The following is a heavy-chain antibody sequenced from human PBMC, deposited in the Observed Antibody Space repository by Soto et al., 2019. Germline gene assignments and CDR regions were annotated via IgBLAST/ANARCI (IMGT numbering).Heavy chain of an antibody. J-gene: IGHJ3*02. CDR3: ARDRMTMADAFDM. D-gene: IGHD3-10*01. CDR1: GYKFISYG. Sequence: QVQLVQSGAEVKKPGASVKVSCKASGYKFISYGLSWVRQAPGQRLEWMAWISPFNGDTNYAENLQGRVXXPXDXXTTTVYMELRSLRSDDTAVYYCARDRMTMADAFDMWGQGTMVTVSS. CDR2: ISPFNGDT. V-gene: IGHV1-18*01.